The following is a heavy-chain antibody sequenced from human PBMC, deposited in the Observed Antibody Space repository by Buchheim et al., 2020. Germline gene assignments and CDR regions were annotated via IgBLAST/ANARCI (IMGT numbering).Heavy chain of an antibody. Sequence: EVQLLESGGGLVQPGGSLRLSCAASGFTFSSYAMSWVRQAPGKGLEWVSAISGSGGSTYYADSVKGRFTISRDNSKNTLYLQMNSLRAEDTAVYYCAKSLTIVVVPAARLGFDYWGQGTL. CDR2: ISGSGGST. CDR3: AKSLTIVVVPAARLGFDY. D-gene: IGHD2-2*01. J-gene: IGHJ4*02. CDR1: GFTFSSYA. V-gene: IGHV3-23*01.